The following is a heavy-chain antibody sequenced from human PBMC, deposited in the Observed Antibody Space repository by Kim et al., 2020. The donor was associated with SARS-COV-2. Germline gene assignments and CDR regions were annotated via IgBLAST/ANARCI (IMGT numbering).Heavy chain of an antibody. J-gene: IGHJ5*02. D-gene: IGHD3-10*01. V-gene: IGHV1-69*02. CDR3: AASPRPMVRGANNWFDP. Sequence: SVKVSCKASGGTFSSYTISWVRQAPGQGLEWMGRIIPILGIANYAQKFQGRVTITADKSTSTAYMELSSLRSEDTAVYYCAASPRPMVRGANNWFDPWGQETLVTVSS. CDR2: IIPILGIA. CDR1: GGTFSSYT.